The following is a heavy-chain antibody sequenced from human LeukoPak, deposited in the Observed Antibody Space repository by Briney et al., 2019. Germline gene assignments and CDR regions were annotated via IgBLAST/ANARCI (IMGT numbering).Heavy chain of an antibody. V-gene: IGHV3-66*01. CDR1: GFTFSSYS. Sequence: PGGSLRLSCAASGFTFSSYSMNWVRQAPGKGLEWVSVIYSGGSTYYADSVKGRFTISRDNSKNTLYLQMNSLRAEDTAVYYCARDLWYYDPQGWFDPWGQGTLVTVSS. CDR3: ARDLWYYDPQGWFDP. CDR2: IYSGGST. D-gene: IGHD4/OR15-4a*01. J-gene: IGHJ5*02.